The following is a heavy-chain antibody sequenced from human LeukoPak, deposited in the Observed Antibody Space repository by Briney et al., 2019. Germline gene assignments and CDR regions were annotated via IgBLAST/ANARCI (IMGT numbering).Heavy chain of an antibody. CDR3: ARVKNTDWLLPDAFDI. CDR2: MNPNSGNT. J-gene: IGHJ3*02. D-gene: IGHD3-9*01. Sequence: GASVKVSCKASGYTFTSYDISWVRQATGQGLEWMGWMNPNSGNTGYAQKFQGRVTITRNTSISTAYMELSSLRSDDTAVYYCARVKNTDWLLPDAFDIWGQGTMVTVSS. V-gene: IGHV1-8*03. CDR1: GYTFTSYD.